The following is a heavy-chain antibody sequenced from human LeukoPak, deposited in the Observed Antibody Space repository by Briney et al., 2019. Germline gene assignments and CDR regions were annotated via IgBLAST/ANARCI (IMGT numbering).Heavy chain of an antibody. J-gene: IGHJ4*02. Sequence: GGSLRLSCTASGLTVSSIYMSWVRQAPGKGLQWVSVIYTGGYTFYADSVKGRSTISRDNSKSTLYLQMNSLRAEDTAVYYCARGAPTYTSGFYYGYWGQGTLVTVSS. CDR2: IYTGGYT. CDR3: ARGAPTYTSGFYYGY. CDR1: GLTVSSIY. D-gene: IGHD3-22*01. V-gene: IGHV3-53*01.